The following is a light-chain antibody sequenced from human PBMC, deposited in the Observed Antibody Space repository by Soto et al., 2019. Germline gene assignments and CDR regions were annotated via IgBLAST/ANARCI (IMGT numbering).Light chain of an antibody. CDR3: SSFTSSSTFV. V-gene: IGLV2-14*01. CDR1: SSDVGGYNY. Sequence: QSVLTQPASVSGSPGQSITISCTGTSSDVGGYNYVSWYQQHPGKAPKLMIYEVSNRPSGVSNRFSGSKSGNTASLTISGLQAEDEADYYCSSFTSSSTFVFGNGKKVIVL. J-gene: IGLJ1*01. CDR2: EVS.